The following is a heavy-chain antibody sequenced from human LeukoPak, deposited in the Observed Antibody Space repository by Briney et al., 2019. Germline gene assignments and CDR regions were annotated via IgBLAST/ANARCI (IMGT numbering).Heavy chain of an antibody. CDR3: AKDLVDSTPYYYYGMDV. V-gene: IGHV3-23*01. D-gene: IGHD3-22*01. CDR2: ISGSGGST. CDR1: GFTFSSYA. Sequence: PGGSLRLSCVASGFTFSSYAMSWVRQAPGKGLEWVSTISGSGGSTYYADSVKGRFTISRDNSKNTLYLQMNSLRAEDTAVYYCAKDLVDSTPYYYYGMDVWGQGTTVTVSS. J-gene: IGHJ6*02.